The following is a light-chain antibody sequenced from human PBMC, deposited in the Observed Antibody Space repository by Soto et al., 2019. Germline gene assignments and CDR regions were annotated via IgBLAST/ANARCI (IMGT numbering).Light chain of an antibody. V-gene: IGKV1-12*01. CDR2: AAT. Sequence: DIQMTQSPSSVSASVGDRVTITCRATQGISNWLAWYQQKPGQAPKLLFYAATSLQDGVPLRFSGSGSGADFTLTISALQPEDCATYYCQQANSLPLTFGGGTKVEIK. J-gene: IGKJ4*01. CDR3: QQANSLPLT. CDR1: QGISNW.